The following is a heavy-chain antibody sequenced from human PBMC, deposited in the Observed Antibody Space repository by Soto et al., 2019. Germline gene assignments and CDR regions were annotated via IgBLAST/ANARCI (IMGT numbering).Heavy chain of an antibody. V-gene: IGHV4-39*01. Sequence: QLQLQESGPGLVKPSETLSLTCTVSGGSISSSSYYWGWIRQPPGKGLEWIGSIYYSGSTYYNPSLKSRVPISVDTSKNQFSLKLSSVTAADTAVYYCARLPVHGKTVYYYYGMDVWGQGTTVTVSS. D-gene: IGHD1-1*01. CDR3: ARLPVHGKTVYYYYGMDV. CDR2: IYYSGST. J-gene: IGHJ6*02. CDR1: GGSISSSSYY.